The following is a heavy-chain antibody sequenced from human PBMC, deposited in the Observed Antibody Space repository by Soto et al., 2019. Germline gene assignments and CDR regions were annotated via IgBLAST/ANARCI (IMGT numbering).Heavy chain of an antibody. J-gene: IGHJ3*02. CDR2: IYYSGST. Sequence: PSETLSLTCTVSGGSISSGDYYWSWIRQPPGKGLEWIGYIYYSGSTYYNPSLKSRVTISVDTSKNQFSLKLSSVTAADTAVYYCARVSPISVVVVIHSAFDIWGQGTMVTVS. V-gene: IGHV4-30-4*01. CDR1: GGSISSGDYY. D-gene: IGHD3-22*01. CDR3: ARVSPISVVVVIHSAFDI.